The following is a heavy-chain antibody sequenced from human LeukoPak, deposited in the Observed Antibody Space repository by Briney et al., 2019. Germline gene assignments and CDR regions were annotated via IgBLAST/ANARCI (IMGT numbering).Heavy chain of an antibody. CDR1: GGSISSYY. CDR3: AGTPSGWEKGDY. V-gene: IGHV4-59*08. J-gene: IGHJ4*02. D-gene: IGHD6-19*01. CDR2: VYYSGTT. Sequence: PSETLSLTYTVSGGSISSYYWSWIRQPPGKGLEWIGYVYYSGTTNYNPSLKSRVTISVDTSKNQLSLELSSVTAADTAVYYCAGTPSGWEKGDYWGQGTLVTVSS.